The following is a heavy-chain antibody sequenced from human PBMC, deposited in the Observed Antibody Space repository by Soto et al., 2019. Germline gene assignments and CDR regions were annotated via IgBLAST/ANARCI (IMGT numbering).Heavy chain of an antibody. V-gene: IGHV3-7*01. CDR1: GFTFSSFW. CDR2: ISPDGSEK. CDR3: SRSLNS. Sequence: PGGSLRLSCAASGFTFSSFWMDWVRQAPGKGLEWVANISPDGSEKHYVDSVKGRFIISRDNARNSLYLQMSSLTAEDSALYYCSRSLNSWGQGTRVTVSS. J-gene: IGHJ4*02.